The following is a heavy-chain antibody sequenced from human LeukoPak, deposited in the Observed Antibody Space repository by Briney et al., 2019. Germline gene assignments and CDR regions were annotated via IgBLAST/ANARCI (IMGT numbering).Heavy chain of an antibody. CDR1: GFTFSSYG. J-gene: IGHJ4*02. Sequence: GGSLRLSCAASGFTFSSYGMHWVRQAPGKGLEWVAFIRYDGSNKYYADSVKGRFTISRDNSKNTLYLQMNSLRAEDTAVYYCARLPAYYYDTSGFYFDYWGQGTLVTVSS. V-gene: IGHV3-30*02. CDR2: IRYDGSNK. D-gene: IGHD3-22*01. CDR3: ARLPAYYYDTSGFYFDY.